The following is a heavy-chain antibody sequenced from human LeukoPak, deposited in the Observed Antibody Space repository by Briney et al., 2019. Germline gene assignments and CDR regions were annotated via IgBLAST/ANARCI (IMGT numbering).Heavy chain of an antibody. CDR2: IYYSGST. J-gene: IGHJ5*02. CDR3: AREGVVPAAIFGRGSENWFDP. CDR1: GGSISSGGYY. V-gene: IGHV4-31*03. Sequence: NSSETLSLTCTVSGGSISSGGYYWSWIRQHPGKGLEWIGYIYYSGSTYYNPSLKSRVTISVDTSKNQFSLKLSSVTTADTAVYYCAREGVVPAAIFGRGSENWFDPWGQGTLVTVSS. D-gene: IGHD2-2*01.